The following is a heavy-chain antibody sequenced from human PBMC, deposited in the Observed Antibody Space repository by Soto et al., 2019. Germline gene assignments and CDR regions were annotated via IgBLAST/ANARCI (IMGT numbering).Heavy chain of an antibody. Sequence: LRLSCTASGFTFSSYAMSWVRQAPGKGLEWVSAISGSGGSTYYADSVKGRFTISRDNSKNTLYLQMNSLRAEDTAVYYCASKEYYYDSSGSVDYWGQGTLVTVSS. J-gene: IGHJ4*02. CDR2: ISGSGGST. D-gene: IGHD3-22*01. CDR3: ASKEYYYDSSGSVDY. CDR1: GFTFSSYA. V-gene: IGHV3-23*01.